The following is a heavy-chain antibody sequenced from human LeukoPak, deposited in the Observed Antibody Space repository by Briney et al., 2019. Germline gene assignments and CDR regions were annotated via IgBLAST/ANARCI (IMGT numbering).Heavy chain of an antibody. CDR1: GITLSNYG. CDR2: ISGSGGST. D-gene: IGHD3-9*01. CDR3: AKDHYYDILTGYYTLFDY. J-gene: IGHJ4*02. Sequence: GGSLRLSCAASGITLSNYGMSWVRQAPGKGLEWVAGISGSGGSTNYADSVKGRFTLSRDKSKNTLYLQMNSLRAEHTAVYYCAKDHYYDILTGYYTLFDYWGQGTLVTVSS. V-gene: IGHV3-23*01.